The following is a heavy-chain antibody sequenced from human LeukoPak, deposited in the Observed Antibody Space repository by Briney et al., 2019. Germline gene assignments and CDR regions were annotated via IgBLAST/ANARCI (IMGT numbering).Heavy chain of an antibody. D-gene: IGHD2-2*01. CDR1: GFTFSSYS. Sequence: GGSLRLSCAASGFTFSSYSMNWVRQAPGKGPEWVSSISSSSSYIYYADSVKGRFTISRDNAKNSLYLQMNSLRAEDTAVYYCARDSRYCSSTSCEFDYWGQGTLVTVSS. CDR3: ARDSRYCSSTSCEFDY. V-gene: IGHV3-21*01. CDR2: ISSSSSYI. J-gene: IGHJ4*02.